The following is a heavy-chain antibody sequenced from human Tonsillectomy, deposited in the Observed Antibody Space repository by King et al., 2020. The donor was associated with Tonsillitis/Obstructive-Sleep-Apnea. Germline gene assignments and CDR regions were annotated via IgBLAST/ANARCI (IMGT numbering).Heavy chain of an antibody. J-gene: IGHJ4*02. V-gene: IGHV3-21*01. CDR3: ARGGPWDDSGNYYPFHFDY. CDR1: EFTFSTYS. CDR2: ISSSSSHI. D-gene: IGHD3-22*01. Sequence: VQLVESGGGLVKPGGSLRLSCAVSEFTFSTYSMNWVRQAPGKGLEWVSFISSSSSHIYYADSVKGRFTISRDNAKNSLYLQMNSLTAEDTAVYYCARGGPWDDSGNYYPFHFDYWGQGTLVTVSS.